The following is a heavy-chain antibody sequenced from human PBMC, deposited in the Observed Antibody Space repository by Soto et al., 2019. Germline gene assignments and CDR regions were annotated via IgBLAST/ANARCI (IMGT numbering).Heavy chain of an antibody. V-gene: IGHV3-23*01. D-gene: IGHD3-16*01. CDR1: GFTFSSYA. CDR3: AKVPYYDYVWRPGLFDY. CDR2: ISGSGGST. J-gene: IGHJ4*02. Sequence: GGSLGLSCAASGFTFSSYAMSWVRQAPGKGLEWVSAISGSGGSTYYADSVKGRFTISRDNSKNTLYLQMNSLRAEDTAVYYCAKVPYYDYVWRPGLFDYWGQGTLVTASS.